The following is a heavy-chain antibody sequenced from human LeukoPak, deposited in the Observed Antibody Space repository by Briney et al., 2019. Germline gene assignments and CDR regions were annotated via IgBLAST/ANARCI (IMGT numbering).Heavy chain of an antibody. D-gene: IGHD3-3*02. V-gene: IGHV3-7*01. CDR2: IKQDGSEK. CDR3: ASRAHFWSGPGG. Sequence: GGSLRLSCAASGFTFSIYWMSWVRQAPGKGLEWVANIKQDGSEKYYVDSVKGRFTISGDNAKNSLSLQMNSLRAEDTAVYYCASRAHFWSGPGGWGQGTLVTVSS. J-gene: IGHJ4*02. CDR1: GFTFSIYW.